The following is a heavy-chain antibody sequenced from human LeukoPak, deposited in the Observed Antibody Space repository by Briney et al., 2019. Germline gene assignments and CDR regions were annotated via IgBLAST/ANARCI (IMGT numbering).Heavy chain of an antibody. Sequence: VASVKVSCKASGGTFSSYAISWVRQAPGQGLEWMGGIIPIFGTANYAQKFQGRVTITTDESTSTAYMELSSLRSEDTAVYYCARNDYSNFYYYMDVWGKGTTVTVSS. J-gene: IGHJ6*03. CDR3: ARNDYSNFYYYMDV. D-gene: IGHD4-11*01. CDR1: GGTFSSYA. V-gene: IGHV1-69*05. CDR2: IIPIFGTA.